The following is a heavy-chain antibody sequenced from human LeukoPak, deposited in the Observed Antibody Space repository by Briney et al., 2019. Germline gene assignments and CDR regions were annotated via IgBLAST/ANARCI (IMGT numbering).Heavy chain of an antibody. D-gene: IGHD5-12*01. CDR3: ARKKYSGYEVYYFDY. CDR1: GYTFTGYY. Sequence: GASVKVSCKASGYTFTGYYMHWVRQAPGQGLEWVGWINPNSGGTNYAQKFQGRVTMTRDTSISTAYMELSRLRSDDTAVYYCARKKYSGYEVYYFDYWGQGTLVTVSS. J-gene: IGHJ4*02. V-gene: IGHV1-2*02. CDR2: INPNSGGT.